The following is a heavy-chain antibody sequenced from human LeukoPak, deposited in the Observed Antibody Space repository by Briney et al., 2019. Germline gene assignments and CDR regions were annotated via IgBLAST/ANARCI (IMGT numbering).Heavy chain of an antibody. CDR1: GFTFSSYW. V-gene: IGHV3-7*01. CDR2: IKQDGSEK. Sequence: GGSLRLSCAASGFTFSSYWMSWVRQAPGKGLEWVANIKQDGSEKYYVDSVKGRFTISRDNAKNSLYLQMNSLRAEDTAVYYCARGGDSWSGYSYGLDVWGQGTTVTVSS. D-gene: IGHD3-3*01. J-gene: IGHJ6*02. CDR3: ARGGDSWSGYSYGLDV.